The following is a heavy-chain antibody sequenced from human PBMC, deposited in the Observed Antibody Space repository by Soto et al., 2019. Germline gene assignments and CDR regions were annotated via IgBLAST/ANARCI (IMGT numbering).Heavy chain of an antibody. V-gene: IGHV1-18*01. CDR1: GYTFTSYG. CDR3: ARDDGPYIIAAAGIGNY. Sequence: ASVKVSCKASGYTFTSYGIGWVRQAPGQGLEWMGWISAYNGNTNYAQKLQGRVTMTTDTSTSTAYMELRSLRSDDTAVYYCARDDGPYIIAAAGIGNYWGQGTLVTVSS. D-gene: IGHD6-13*01. J-gene: IGHJ4*02. CDR2: ISAYNGNT.